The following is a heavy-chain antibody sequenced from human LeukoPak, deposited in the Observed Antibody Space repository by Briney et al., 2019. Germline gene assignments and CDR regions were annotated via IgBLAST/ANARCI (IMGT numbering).Heavy chain of an antibody. D-gene: IGHD1-26*01. CDR1: GFTFSSYA. CDR2: ISGSGGST. J-gene: IGHJ6*02. Sequence: GGSLRLSCAASGFTFSSYAMSWVRQAPGKGLEWVSAISGSGGSTYYADSVKGRFTISRDNAKNSLYLQMNSLRPEDTALYYCAKDAGRSLSVYGMDVWGQGTTVTVSS. V-gene: IGHV3-23*01. CDR3: AKDAGRSLSVYGMDV.